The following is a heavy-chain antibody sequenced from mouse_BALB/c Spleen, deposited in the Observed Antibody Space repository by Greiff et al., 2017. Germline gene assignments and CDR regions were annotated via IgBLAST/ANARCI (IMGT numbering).Heavy chain of an antibody. CDR3: ARGGNYDYAWFAY. D-gene: IGHD2-4*01. CDR1: GFNIKDTY. Sequence: EVQLQQSGAELVKPGASVKLSCTASGFNIKDTYMHWVKQRPEQGLEWIGRIDPANGNTKYDPKFQGKATITADPSSNTAYLQLSSLTSEDTAVYYCARGGNYDYAWFAYWGQGTLVTVSA. J-gene: IGHJ3*01. CDR2: IDPANGNT. V-gene: IGHV14-3*02.